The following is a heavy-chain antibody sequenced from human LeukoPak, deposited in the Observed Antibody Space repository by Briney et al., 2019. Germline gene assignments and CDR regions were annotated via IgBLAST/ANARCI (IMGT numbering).Heavy chain of an antibody. V-gene: IGHV5-51*01. CDR3: ARQGYGENERAFDI. CDR2: IYPGDSDT. CDR1: GYTFITYW. Sequence: GESPKISCQGSGYTFITYWIGWVRQMPGKGLEWMGIIYPGDSDTRDSPSFQGQVTISADKSISTAYLQWSSLKASDTAMYYCARQGYGENERAFDIWGQGTMVTVSS. D-gene: IGHD4-17*01. J-gene: IGHJ3*02.